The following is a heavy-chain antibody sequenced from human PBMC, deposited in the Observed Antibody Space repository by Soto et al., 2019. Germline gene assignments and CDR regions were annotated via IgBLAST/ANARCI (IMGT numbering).Heavy chain of an antibody. Sequence: QVQLQESGPGLVKPSGTLSLTCAVSGGSISRSNWWSWVRQPPGKGLEWIGEIHHSGSTNYNASLNSRVNLEQDKAKHQFCLSLTSVTDADTAVYYCAGFNWHDGWHDYWGQGTLVTVSS. V-gene: IGHV4-4*02. J-gene: IGHJ4*02. CDR3: AGFNWHDGWHDY. CDR2: IHHSGST. CDR1: GGSISRSNW. D-gene: IGHD1-20*01.